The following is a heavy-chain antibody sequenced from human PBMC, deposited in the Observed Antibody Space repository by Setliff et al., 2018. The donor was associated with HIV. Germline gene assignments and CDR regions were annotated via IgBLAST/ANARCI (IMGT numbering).Heavy chain of an antibody. J-gene: IGHJ4*02. D-gene: IGHD3-22*01. Sequence: SLRLSCAASGFTFSSYGMHWVRQAPGKGLDWVAVIWYDGSNKYYADSVKGRFTISRDNSKNTLYLQMNSLRAEDTAVYYCARAQGEYYYDSSGRALDYWGQGTLVTVSS. CDR2: IWYDGSNK. CDR3: ARAQGEYYYDSSGRALDY. CDR1: GFTFSSYG. V-gene: IGHV3-33*08.